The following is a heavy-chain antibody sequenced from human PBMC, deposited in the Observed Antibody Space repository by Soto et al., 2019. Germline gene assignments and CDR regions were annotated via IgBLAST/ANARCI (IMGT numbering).Heavy chain of an antibody. CDR2: IYYTGTT. CDR3: ARHYDSGTYPLDY. D-gene: IGHD3-10*01. CDR1: GGSISGYY. V-gene: IGHV4-59*01. J-gene: IGHJ4*02. Sequence: SETLSLTCTVSGGSISGYYWSWIRQPPGKGLEWIAYIYYTGTTNYSPSLASRVTVSVDTSKNQFSLKLTSVTAADTAVYYCARHYDSGTYPLDYWGQGALVTVSS.